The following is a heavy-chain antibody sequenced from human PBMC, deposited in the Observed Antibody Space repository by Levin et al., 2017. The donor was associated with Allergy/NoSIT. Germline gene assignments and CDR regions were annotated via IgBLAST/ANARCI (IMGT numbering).Heavy chain of an antibody. CDR3: ARGFRVAWSAPCYFDH. J-gene: IGHJ4*02. D-gene: IGHD3-3*01. CDR2: IQFSGNT. CDR1: GGSINSDTYY. V-gene: IGHV4-39*07. Sequence: SQTLSLTCTVSGGSINSDTYYWAWIRQPPGKGLEWIGTIQFSGNTYYNPSLNGRVTVSVETSKNQFSLALKSVTAPDTAVHFCARGFRVAWSAPCYFDHWGQGTLVPVSS.